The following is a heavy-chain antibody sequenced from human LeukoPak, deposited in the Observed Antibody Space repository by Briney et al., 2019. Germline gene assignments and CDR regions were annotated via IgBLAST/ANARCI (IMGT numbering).Heavy chain of an antibody. CDR1: GGSISSGGYY. D-gene: IGHD2-15*01. V-gene: IGHV4-31*03. J-gene: IGHJ4*02. CDR3: GRYCSGSSCYSGYFDY. CDR2: IYYSGST. Sequence: SETLSLTCTVSGGSISSGGYYWSWIRQHPGKGLEWIGYIYYSGSTYYNPSLKSRVTISEDTSKNQFFLKLSSVTAADTAVYYCGRYCSGSSCYSGYFDYWGQGTLVTVSS.